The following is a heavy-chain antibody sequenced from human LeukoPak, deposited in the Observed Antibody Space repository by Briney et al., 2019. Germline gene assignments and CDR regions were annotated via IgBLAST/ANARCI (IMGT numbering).Heavy chain of an antibody. V-gene: IGHV3-11*01. CDR2: ISSSGSTI. CDR1: GFTFSAYY. J-gene: IGHJ4*02. Sequence: GGSLRLSCAASGFTFSAYYMSWIRRAPGKGLGWVSYISSSGSTIYYADSVKGRFTISRDNAKNSLYLQMNSLRAEDTAVYYCARDQSYYDSSGYYWGQGTLVTVSS. CDR3: ARDQSYYDSSGYY. D-gene: IGHD3-22*01.